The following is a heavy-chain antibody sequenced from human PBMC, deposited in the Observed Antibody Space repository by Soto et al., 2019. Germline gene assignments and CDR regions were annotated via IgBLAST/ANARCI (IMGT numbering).Heavy chain of an antibody. D-gene: IGHD4-17*01. J-gene: IGHJ6*02. CDR3: ARGDGDYSHYYYYGMDV. V-gene: IGHV3-11*01. Sequence: QVQLVESGGGWVKPGGSLRLSCAASGFTFSDYYMSWIRQAPGNGLEWVSYISSSGSTIYYADSVKGRFTISRDNSKNSLYLQMNSLRAEDTAVYYCARGDGDYSHYYYYGMDVWGQGTTVTVYS. CDR1: GFTFSDYY. CDR2: ISSSGSTI.